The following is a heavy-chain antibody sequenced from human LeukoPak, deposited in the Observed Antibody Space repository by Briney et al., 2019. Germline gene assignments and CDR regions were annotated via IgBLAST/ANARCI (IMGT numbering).Heavy chain of an antibody. Sequence: GGSLRLSCAASGFTFSTSTMHWVRQAPGKGLEWVAVISYDGSNKFYADSVKGRFAISRDISKNTLYLQMNSLRGYDSAVYYCARPLSNGYFHDSGGYYPYAMDVWGQGTTVTVSS. CDR1: GFTFSTST. CDR2: ISYDGSNK. CDR3: ARPLSNGYFHDSGGYYPYAMDV. J-gene: IGHJ6*02. V-gene: IGHV3-30*09. D-gene: IGHD3-22*01.